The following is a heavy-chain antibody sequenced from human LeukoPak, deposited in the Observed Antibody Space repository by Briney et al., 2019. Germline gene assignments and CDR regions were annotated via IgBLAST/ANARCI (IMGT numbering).Heavy chain of an antibody. CDR3: ARAVGYSYSFDY. CDR1: GGSISSGDYY. Sequence: SETLSLTCTVSGGSISSGDYYWRWIRQPPGKGLEWIGYIYYSGSTYYNPSLKSRVTISVDTSKNQFSLKLSSVTAADTAVYYCARAVGYSYSFDYWGQGTLVTVSS. V-gene: IGHV4-30-4*01. CDR2: IYYSGST. J-gene: IGHJ4*02. D-gene: IGHD5-18*01.